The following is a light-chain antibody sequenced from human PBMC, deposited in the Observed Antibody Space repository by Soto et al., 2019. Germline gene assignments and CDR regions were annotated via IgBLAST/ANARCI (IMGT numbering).Light chain of an antibody. Sequence: EIVLTQSPGTLSLSPGERATLSCRASQSVSNNYLGWYQQKPGQAPRLLVYGASRRATGILDRFSGSGSGTDFTLTISGLEAEDFAVYYCQQYGNSLPLTFGQGTKVEIK. CDR3: QQYGNSLPLT. V-gene: IGKV3-20*01. CDR2: GAS. CDR1: QSVSNNY. J-gene: IGKJ1*01.